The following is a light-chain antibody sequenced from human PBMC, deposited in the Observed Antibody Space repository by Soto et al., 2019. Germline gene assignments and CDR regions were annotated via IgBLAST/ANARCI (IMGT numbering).Light chain of an antibody. CDR2: GAS. CDR1: QSVSASY. J-gene: IGKJ1*01. CDR3: QQYGSSPPWT. Sequence: EIVFTQSPGTLSFSPGERVSLSCKASQSVSASYLAWYQQRPGQAPRLLIYGASSRATGISDRFTGTGSGTDLTLTISRLEPEDFAVYYCQQYGSSPPWTFGQGTRWISN. V-gene: IGKV3-20*01.